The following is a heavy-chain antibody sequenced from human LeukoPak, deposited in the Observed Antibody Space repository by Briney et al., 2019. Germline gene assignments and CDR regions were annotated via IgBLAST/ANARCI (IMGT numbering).Heavy chain of an antibody. D-gene: IGHD6-19*01. Sequence: PSETLSLTCTVSGYSISSGNYWGWIRQPPGKGLEWIGNIYHGGSTHYNPSLKSRVTISVDTSKNQFSLKLSSVTAADTAVYYCARLAVAGTDYWGQGTLVTVSS. CDR3: ARLAVAGTDY. J-gene: IGHJ4*02. CDR2: IYHGGST. V-gene: IGHV4-38-2*02. CDR1: GYSISSGNY.